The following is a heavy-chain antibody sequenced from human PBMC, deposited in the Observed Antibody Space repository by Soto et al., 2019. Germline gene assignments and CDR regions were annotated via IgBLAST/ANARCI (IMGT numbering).Heavy chain of an antibody. D-gene: IGHD3-16*01. J-gene: IGHJ4*02. Sequence: QITLKESGPTLVRPTQTLTLTCTVSGFSLDTWGVGVGWIRQPPGKAPEWLALIYWDDDKRYSPSLKNRLTITKDTSKSQVVLTVANMGPVDTVTYYCARALGSWGSYYFDHWGQGTLVTVSS. V-gene: IGHV2-5*02. CDR3: ARALGSWGSYYFDH. CDR1: GFSLDTWGVG. CDR2: IYWDDDK.